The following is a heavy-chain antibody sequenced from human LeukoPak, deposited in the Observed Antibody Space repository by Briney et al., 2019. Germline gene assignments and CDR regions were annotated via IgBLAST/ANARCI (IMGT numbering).Heavy chain of an antibody. V-gene: IGHV4-30-2*01. J-gene: IGHJ5*02. D-gene: IGHD3-10*01. Sequence: SETLSLTCAVSGGSISSGGYSWSWIRQPPGKGLEWIGYIYHRGSTYYNLSLKSRVTISVDRSKNQFSLKLSSVTAADTAVYYCARGEYYGSGSYLNWFDPWGQGTLVTVSS. CDR3: ARGEYYGSGSYLNWFDP. CDR2: IYHRGST. CDR1: GGSISSGGYS.